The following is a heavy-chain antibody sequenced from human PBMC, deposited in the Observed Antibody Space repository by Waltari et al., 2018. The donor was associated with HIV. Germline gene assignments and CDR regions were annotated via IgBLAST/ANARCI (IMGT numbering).Heavy chain of an antibody. CDR3: ASRGYDFWSGYYRGGGGHFDY. CDR1: GGSFSGYS. J-gene: IGHJ4*02. Sequence: QVQLQQWGAGLLKPSETLSLTCAVYGGSFSGYSWSWIRQPPGKGLEWIGEINHSGSTNYNPSLKSRVTISVDTSKNQFSLKLSSVTAADTAVYYCASRGYDFWSGYYRGGGGHFDYWGQGTLVTVSS. CDR2: INHSGST. V-gene: IGHV4-34*01. D-gene: IGHD3-3*01.